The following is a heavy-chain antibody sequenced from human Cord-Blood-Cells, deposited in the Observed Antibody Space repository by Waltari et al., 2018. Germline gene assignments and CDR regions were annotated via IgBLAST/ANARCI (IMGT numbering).Heavy chain of an antibody. CDR2: IIPIFGTA. Sequence: QVQLVQSGAEVKKPGSSVKVSCTASGGTFSSYAIRWVRQAPGQGLEWMGGIIPIFGTANYAQKFQGRVTITADESTSTAYMELSSLRSEDTAVYYCARTKYYDFWSGYYAFDIWGQGTMVTVSS. CDR1: GGTFSSYA. V-gene: IGHV1-69*12. CDR3: ARTKYYDFWSGYYAFDI. J-gene: IGHJ3*02. D-gene: IGHD3-3*01.